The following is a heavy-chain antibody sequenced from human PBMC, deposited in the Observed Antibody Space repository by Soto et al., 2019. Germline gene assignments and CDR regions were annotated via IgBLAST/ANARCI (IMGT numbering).Heavy chain of an antibody. Sequence: ASVKVSCKASGYSFTDYHIHWVRQAPGQGLEWLGRINPKSGGTSTAQKFQGWVTMTRDRYISTVYMELTRLRSDDTAVYFCARGHSTDCSNGVCSFFYNHEMDVWGQGTTVNVSS. CDR3: ARGHSTDCSNGVCSFFYNHEMDV. D-gene: IGHD2-8*01. V-gene: IGHV1-2*04. CDR1: GYSFTDYH. CDR2: INPKSGGT. J-gene: IGHJ6*02.